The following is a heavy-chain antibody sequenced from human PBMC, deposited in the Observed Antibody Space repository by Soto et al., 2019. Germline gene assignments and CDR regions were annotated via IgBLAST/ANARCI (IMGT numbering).Heavy chain of an antibody. Sequence: ASVKVSCKVSGYTLTELSMHWVRQAPGKGLEWMGGFDPEDGETIYAQKFQGRVTMTEDTSTDTAYMELSSLRSEDTAVYYCATARDYVGLVGQGGNYFDYWGQGTLVTVSS. J-gene: IGHJ4*02. D-gene: IGHD4-17*01. CDR1: GYTLTELS. CDR2: FDPEDGET. CDR3: ATARDYVGLVGQGGNYFDY. V-gene: IGHV1-24*01.